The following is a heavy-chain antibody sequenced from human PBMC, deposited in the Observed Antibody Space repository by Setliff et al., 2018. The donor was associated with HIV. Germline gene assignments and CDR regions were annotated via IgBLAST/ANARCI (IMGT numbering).Heavy chain of an antibody. Sequence: GGSLRLSCVASGLTFSSYSMNWVRQAPGKGLEWVSSISSSSSYIKYAQTVKGRFTISRDNAKNSLYLHMNSLRVEDTAVYYCAREIVVVVATTDSFDIWGQGTMVTVSS. J-gene: IGHJ3*02. D-gene: IGHD2-15*01. CDR1: GLTFSSYS. V-gene: IGHV3-21*04. CDR2: ISSSSSYI. CDR3: AREIVVVVATTDSFDI.